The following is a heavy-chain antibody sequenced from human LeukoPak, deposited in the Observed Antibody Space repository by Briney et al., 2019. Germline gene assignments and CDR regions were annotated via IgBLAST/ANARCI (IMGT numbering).Heavy chain of an antibody. J-gene: IGHJ4*02. Sequence: SETLSLTCAVYGGSFSGYYWSWIRQPPGKGLEWIGEINHSGSTNYNPSLKSRVTISVDTSKNQFSLKLSSVTAADTAVYYCARYTRYCSSTSRYYRTYYFDYWGQGTLVTVSS. D-gene: IGHD2-2*01. CDR3: ARYTRYCSSTSRYYRTYYFDY. CDR2: INHSGST. V-gene: IGHV4-34*01. CDR1: GGSFSGYY.